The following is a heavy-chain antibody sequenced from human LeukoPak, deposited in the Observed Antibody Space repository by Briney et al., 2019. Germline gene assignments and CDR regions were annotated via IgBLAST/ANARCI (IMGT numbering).Heavy chain of an antibody. CDR1: GYTFTSYG. J-gene: IGHJ4*02. CDR2: ISAYNGNT. Sequence: ASVKVSCKASGYTFTSYGISWVRQAPGQGLEWMGWISAYNGNTNYAQKLQGRVTMTTDTSTSTAYMELRSLRSDDTAVYYCAGAEEQGLLWFGEPVFYFDYWGQGTLVTVSS. CDR3: AGAEEQGLLWFGEPVFYFDY. D-gene: IGHD3-10*01. V-gene: IGHV1-18*01.